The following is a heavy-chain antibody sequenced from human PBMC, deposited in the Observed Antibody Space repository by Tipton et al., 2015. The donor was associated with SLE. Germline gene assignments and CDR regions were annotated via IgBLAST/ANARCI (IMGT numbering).Heavy chain of an antibody. Sequence: GSLRLSCAASGFTFSSYSMNWVRQALGKGLEWVSYISSSSSTIYYADSVKGRFNIARDNAKNSLYLQMNSLRAEDTAVYYCARGGSSVVVPSGAFDIWGQGTMVPVSS. J-gene: IGHJ3*02. D-gene: IGHD2-2*01. V-gene: IGHV3-48*01. CDR3: ARGGSSVVVPSGAFDI. CDR2: ISSSSSTI. CDR1: GFTFSSYS.